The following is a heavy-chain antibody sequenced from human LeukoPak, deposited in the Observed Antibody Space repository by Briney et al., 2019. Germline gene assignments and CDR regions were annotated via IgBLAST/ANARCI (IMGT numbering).Heavy chain of an antibody. Sequence: GGSLRLSCAASGFSFNTYWMSWVRQAPGKGLEWVANIKHDGSEKDCVDSLKGRFTISRDNAKNSLYLQMSSRRAEDTAVYYCARPSWGFGMDVWGQGTTVSVSS. V-gene: IGHV3-7*01. J-gene: IGHJ6*02. CDR2: IKHDGSEK. D-gene: IGHD6-13*01. CDR3: ARPSWGFGMDV. CDR1: GFSFNTYW.